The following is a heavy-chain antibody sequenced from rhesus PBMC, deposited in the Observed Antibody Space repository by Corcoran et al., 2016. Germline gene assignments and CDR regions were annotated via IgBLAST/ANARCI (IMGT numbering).Heavy chain of an antibody. CDR3: AKVGGDDYGYYGLFDY. CDR1: GFTFSSYA. Sequence: EVQLVESGGGLAKPGGSLRLSCAASGFTFSSYAMHWVRQAPGKGLEWVSAISCGDSTNDEDSVKSRFTISRDNEKNTRSMQMNSLRAEDTAVYYCAKVGGDDYGYYGLFDYWGQGVLVTVSS. J-gene: IGHJ4*01. D-gene: IGHD3-9*01. V-gene: IGHV3-103*01. CDR2: ISCGDST.